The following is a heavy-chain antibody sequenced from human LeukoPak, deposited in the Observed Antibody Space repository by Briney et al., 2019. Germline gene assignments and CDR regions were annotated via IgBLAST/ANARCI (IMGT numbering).Heavy chain of an antibody. J-gene: IGHJ3*02. V-gene: IGHV3-30*03. CDR1: GFTFNRYG. CDR2: ISFDGKVN. Sequence: PGGSLRLSCAASGFTFNRYGMHWVRQAPGKGLEWVAVISFDGKVNYYADSVKGRFTISRDNSKNTLYLQMNSLRAEDTAVYYCARPYSSGWAAGAFDIWGQGTMVTVSS. D-gene: IGHD6-19*01. CDR3: ARPYSSGWAAGAFDI.